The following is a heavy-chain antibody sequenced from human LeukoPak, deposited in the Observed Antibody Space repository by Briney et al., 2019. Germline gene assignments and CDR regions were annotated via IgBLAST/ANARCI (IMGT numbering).Heavy chain of an antibody. D-gene: IGHD2-2*01. Sequence: SETLSPTCTVYCYSISSGYYWGWIRQPPGKGLKWIGCIYHSGSTYYNPSLQSTVTLSVDTSKNQFSLNHSSVTAADTAVYYCARAIRGWYQPLAGGEDAFDIWGQGTMVTVSS. CDR2: IYHSGST. CDR3: ARAIRGWYQPLAGGEDAFDI. CDR1: CYSISSGYY. V-gene: IGHV4-38-2*02. J-gene: IGHJ3*02.